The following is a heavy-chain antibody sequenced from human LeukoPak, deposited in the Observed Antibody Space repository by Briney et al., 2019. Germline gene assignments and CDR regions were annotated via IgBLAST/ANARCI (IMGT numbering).Heavy chain of an antibody. V-gene: IGHV3-21*01. CDR3: ARDYSSPGNFDC. CDR2: ISSSSSYI. D-gene: IGHD6-13*01. CDR1: GFTFSSDS. J-gene: IGHJ4*02. Sequence: GGCLRLSCAASGFTFSSDSMSSVREAPGKGRGWVSSISSSSSYIYYSASVRGRFTISRDNAKNSPYLQMSSLRAEDTAVYYCARDYSSPGNFDCWGQGTLVTVSS.